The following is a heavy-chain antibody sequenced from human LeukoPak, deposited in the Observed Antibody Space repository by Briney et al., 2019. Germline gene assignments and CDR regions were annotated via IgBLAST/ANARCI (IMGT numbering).Heavy chain of an antibody. J-gene: IGHJ4*02. CDR1: GFKFSSFS. CDR3: ARAIASYGDSAY. V-gene: IGHV3-48*04. CDR2: ITSTSSAT. Sequence: GGSLRLSCAASGFKFSSFSMGWDRQAPGKGLEWLSYITSTSSATYYADSLQGRFTISRDNAKNSLYLQINSLRADDTAVYYCARAIASYGDSAYWGQGTLVTVSS. D-gene: IGHD5-18*01.